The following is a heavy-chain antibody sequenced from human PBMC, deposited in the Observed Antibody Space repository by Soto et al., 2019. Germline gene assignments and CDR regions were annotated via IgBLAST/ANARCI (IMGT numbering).Heavy chain of an antibody. CDR1: GGTFGSYA. CDR3: ARSQGSSTSLEIYYYYSYGMDV. J-gene: IGHJ6*02. Sequence: QVQLVQSGAEVKKPGSSVKVSCKASGGTFGSYAISWVRQAPGQGLEWMGGIIPIPGTANYAQKFQGRVTIAADESTSTAYMELSSLRSEDTDVYYCARSQGSSTSLEIYYYYSYGMDVWGQGTTVTVSS. D-gene: IGHD2-2*01. CDR2: IIPIPGTA. V-gene: IGHV1-69*01.